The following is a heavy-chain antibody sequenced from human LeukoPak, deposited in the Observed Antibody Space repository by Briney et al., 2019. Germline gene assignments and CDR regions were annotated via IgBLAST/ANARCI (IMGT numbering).Heavy chain of an antibody. CDR2: ISSSSSII. J-gene: IGHJ4*02. V-gene: IGHV3-48*01. CDR3: ARGAMGFGDL. CDR1: GFTFSSYS. D-gene: IGHD3-10*01. Sequence: GGSLRLSCAASGFTFSSYSMNWVRQALGKGLEWVSYISSSSSIIYYADSVKGRFTISRDNAKNSLYLQMNSLRAEDTAVYYCARGAMGFGDLWGQGTLVTVSS.